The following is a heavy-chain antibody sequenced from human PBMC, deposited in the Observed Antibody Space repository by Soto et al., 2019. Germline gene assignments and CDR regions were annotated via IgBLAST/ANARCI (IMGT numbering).Heavy chain of an antibody. CDR1: GFTFSSYA. V-gene: IGHV3-23*01. Sequence: GGSLRLSCAASGFTFSSYAMSWVRQAPGKGLEWVSAISGSGGSTYYADSVKGRFTISRDNSKNTLYLQMNSLRAEDTAVYYCAKEGGYDILTTQYYFDYWGQGTLVTVSS. J-gene: IGHJ4*02. CDR2: ISGSGGST. CDR3: AKEGGYDILTTQYYFDY. D-gene: IGHD3-9*01.